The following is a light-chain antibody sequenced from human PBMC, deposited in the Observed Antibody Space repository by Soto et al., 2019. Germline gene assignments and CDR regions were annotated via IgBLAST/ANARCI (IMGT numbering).Light chain of an antibody. CDR2: GAS. V-gene: IGKV3-15*01. J-gene: IGKJ1*01. Sequence: EIVMTQSPATLSVSPGERAILSCRASQSVSSNLAWYQQKPGQAPRLLIYGASTRATGIPARFSGSGSGTEFTPTISSLQSEDFAVYYCQQYNNWAGTFGHGTQVEI. CDR1: QSVSSN. CDR3: QQYNNWAGT.